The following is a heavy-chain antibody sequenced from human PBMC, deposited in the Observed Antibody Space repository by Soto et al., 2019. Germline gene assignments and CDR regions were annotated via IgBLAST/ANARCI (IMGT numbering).Heavy chain of an antibody. J-gene: IGHJ5*02. CDR2: ISAYNGNT. V-gene: IGHV1-18*01. Sequence: GASVKVSCKASGYTFTNYGISWVRQAPGQGLEWMGWISAYNGNTNYAQKLQGRVTMTTDTSTSTAYMELRSLRSDDTAVYYCARDPNAYSGPNNWFGPWGQGTLVTVSS. CDR1: GYTFTNYG. CDR3: ARDPNAYSGPNNWFGP. D-gene: IGHD1-26*01.